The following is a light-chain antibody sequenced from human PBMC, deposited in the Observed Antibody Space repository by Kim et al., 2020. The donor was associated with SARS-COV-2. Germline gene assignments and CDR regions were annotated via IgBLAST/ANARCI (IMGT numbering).Light chain of an antibody. J-gene: IGKJ2*01. CDR3: QQYNSYPVT. V-gene: IGKV1-5*03. CDR1: QSISSW. Sequence: DIQMTQSPSTLSASVGDRVTITCRASQSISSWLAWYQQKPGKAPKLLIYKASSLESGVPSRFSGSGSGTEFTLTIISLQPDDFATYYCQQYNSYPVTFGQGTKLEI. CDR2: KAS.